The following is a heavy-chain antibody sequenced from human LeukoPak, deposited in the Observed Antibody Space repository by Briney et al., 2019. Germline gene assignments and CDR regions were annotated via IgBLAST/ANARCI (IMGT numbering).Heavy chain of an antibody. V-gene: IGHV4-34*01. CDR3: ARLYCSSTSCYKNWFDP. J-gene: IGHJ5*02. CDR1: GGSFSGYY. Sequence: PSETLSLTCAVYGGSFSGYYWSWIRQPPGKGLEWIGEINHSGSTNYNPSLKSRVTISVDTSKNQFSLKLSSVTAADTAVYYCARLYCSSTSCYKNWFDPWGQGTLVTVSS. D-gene: IGHD2-2*02. CDR2: INHSGST.